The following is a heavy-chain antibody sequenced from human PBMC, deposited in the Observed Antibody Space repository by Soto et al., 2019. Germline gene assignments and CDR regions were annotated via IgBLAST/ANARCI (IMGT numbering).Heavy chain of an antibody. CDR1: GGSISSGGYY. V-gene: IGHV4-31*03. Sequence: QVQLQESGPGLVKPSQTLSLTCTVSGGSISSGGYYWSWIRQHPGKGLEWIGYIYYSWSTYYNPSMKCRVTIPLDTSKTKFSLTLSSVTAADTAVYYCARGVTMVRGVIHTPYFDCWGQGTLVTVSS. J-gene: IGHJ4*02. CDR2: IYYSWST. CDR3: ARGVTMVRGVIHTPYFDC. D-gene: IGHD3-10*01.